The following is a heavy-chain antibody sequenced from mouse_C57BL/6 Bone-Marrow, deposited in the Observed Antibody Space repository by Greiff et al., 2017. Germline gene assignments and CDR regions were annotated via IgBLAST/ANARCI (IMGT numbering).Heavy chain of an antibody. J-gene: IGHJ2*01. D-gene: IGHD1-1*01. CDR1: GFNIKDDY. CDR3: ATYCTGSSSADY. CDR2: IDPENGDT. V-gene: IGHV14-4*01. Sequence: VQLQQSGAELVRPGASVKLSCTASGFNIKDDYMHWVKQRPEQGLEWIGWIDPENGDTEYAAKFQGKATITAETSSNTAYLQLSSLTSEDTAVYYCATYCTGSSSADYWGQGTTLTVSS.